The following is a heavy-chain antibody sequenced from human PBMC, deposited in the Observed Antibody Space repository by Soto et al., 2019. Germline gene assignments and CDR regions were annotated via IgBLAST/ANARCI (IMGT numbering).Heavy chain of an antibody. CDR1: GYTFTGYY. D-gene: IGHD4-17*01. Sequence: ASVKVSCKASGYTFTGYYMHWVRQAPGQGLEWMGWINPNSGGTNYAQKFQGWVTMTRGTSISTAYMELSRLRSDDTAVYYCARGRTEYGDYEDTPFDYWGQGTLVTVSS. CDR2: INPNSGGT. J-gene: IGHJ4*02. CDR3: ARGRTEYGDYEDTPFDY. V-gene: IGHV1-2*04.